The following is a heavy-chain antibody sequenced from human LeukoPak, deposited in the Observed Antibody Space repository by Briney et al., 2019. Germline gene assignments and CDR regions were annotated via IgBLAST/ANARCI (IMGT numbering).Heavy chain of an antibody. Sequence: GGSLRLSCAASGFTFSNAWMNWVRQAPGKGLEWVGRIKRKPDGGPTDYSAPVKGRFTISRDDSKNTLYLQMNSLRLEDKAVYYCARDRTHYYGSGSYQLFDYWGRGSLVTVSS. CDR1: GFTFSNAW. CDR2: IKRKPDGGPT. V-gene: IGHV3-15*01. D-gene: IGHD3-10*01. J-gene: IGHJ4*02. CDR3: ARDRTHYYGSGSYQLFDY.